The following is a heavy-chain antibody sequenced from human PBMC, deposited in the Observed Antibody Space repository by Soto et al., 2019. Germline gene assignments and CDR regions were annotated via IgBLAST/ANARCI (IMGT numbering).Heavy chain of an antibody. CDR2: VSSTGTSP. CDR1: GFTFSNYA. J-gene: IGHJ3*01. Sequence: AGGSLRLSCSASGFTFSNYAMSWVRQSPGKGLEWVSGVSSTGTSPYYAGSVQGRFTISRDNSKNMFYLQMKSLRAADTAIYYCAKARPSGGYYYVEGFDVWGQGTMVTVSS. D-gene: IGHD3-22*01. V-gene: IGHV3-23*01. CDR3: AKARPSGGYYYVEGFDV.